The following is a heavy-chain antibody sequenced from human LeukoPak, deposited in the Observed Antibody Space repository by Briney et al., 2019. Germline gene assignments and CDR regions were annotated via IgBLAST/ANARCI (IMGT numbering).Heavy chain of an antibody. CDR2: IYSGGST. Sequence: GGSLRLSCAASGFTVSNNYMSWVRQAPGKGLEWVSIIYSGGSTYYADSVKGRFTISRHNSKNTLFLQMNSLRTQDTAVDYCARAYDSSGYWPEYFHHWGQGTLVTVSS. CDR3: ARAYDSSGYWPEYFHH. D-gene: IGHD3-22*01. V-gene: IGHV3-53*04. CDR1: GFTVSNNY. J-gene: IGHJ1*01.